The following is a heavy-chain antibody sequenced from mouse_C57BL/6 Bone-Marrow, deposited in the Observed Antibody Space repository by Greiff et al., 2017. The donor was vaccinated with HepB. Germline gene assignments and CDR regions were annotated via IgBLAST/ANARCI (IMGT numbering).Heavy chain of an antibody. CDR1: GYAFSSSW. J-gene: IGHJ3*01. CDR3: AITTVVAPFAY. Sequence: VKLQESGPELVKPGASVKISCKASGYAFSSSWMNWVKQRPGKGLEWIGRIYPGDGDTNYNGKFKGKATLTADKSSSTAYMQLSSLTSEDSAVYFCAITTVVAPFAYWGQGTLVTVSA. CDR2: IYPGDGDT. D-gene: IGHD1-1*01. V-gene: IGHV1-82*01.